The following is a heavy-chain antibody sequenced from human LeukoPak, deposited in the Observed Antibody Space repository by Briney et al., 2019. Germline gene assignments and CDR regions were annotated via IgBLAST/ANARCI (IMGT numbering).Heavy chain of an antibody. CDR3: ARGMDYCSGGNCYSSSFDY. CDR1: GFTFSTYW. V-gene: IGHV3-74*01. J-gene: IGHJ4*02. CDR2: ISSDGSRT. Sequence: GGSLRLSCTASGFTFSTYWMHWVRHAPGKGLVWVSRISSDGSRTSYADSVKGRFTISRDNAKNTLYLQMNSLRAEDTAVYYCARGMDYCSGGNCYSSSFDYWGQGTLVTVSS. D-gene: IGHD2-15*01.